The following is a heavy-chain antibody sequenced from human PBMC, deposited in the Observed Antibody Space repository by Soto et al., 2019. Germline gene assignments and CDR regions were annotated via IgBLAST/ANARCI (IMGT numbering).Heavy chain of an antibody. CDR3: ARCRASCNSIRRPPRNFDY. CDR2: ISQSSSHK. J-gene: IGHJ4*02. CDR1: RDCFSGHT. D-gene: IGHD2-2*01. V-gene: IGHV3-21*01. Sequence: TGGTLKLSCTDSRDCFSGHTMTCVRQAPGRGLEWVSSISQSSSHKHYADSVKGRSTISRDNAKNSLFLEMNTLTVDDTAVYYCARCRASCNSIRRPPRNFDYWGQGPLVTVS.